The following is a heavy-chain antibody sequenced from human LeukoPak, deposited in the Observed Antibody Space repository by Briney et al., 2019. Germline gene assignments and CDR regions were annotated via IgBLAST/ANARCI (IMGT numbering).Heavy chain of an antibody. D-gene: IGHD6-19*01. CDR2: IKKKSDGGTT. V-gene: IGHV3-15*01. CDR1: GFTFSNAW. J-gene: IGHJ4*02. CDR3: TTVQQWLAQALGY. Sequence: GGSLRLSCAASGFTFSNAWMTWVRQAPGKGLEWVGHIKKKSDGGTTDYAAPVKGRFTISRDDSKDTVYLQMNSLKTEDTAVYFCTTVQQWLAQALGYWGQGTLVTVSS.